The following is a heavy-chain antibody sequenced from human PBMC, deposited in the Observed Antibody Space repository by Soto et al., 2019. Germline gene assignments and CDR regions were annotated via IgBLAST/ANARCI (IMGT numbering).Heavy chain of an antibody. Sequence: QVQLVQSGAEVKKPGSSVKVSCKASGGTFSSYAISWVRQAPGQGLEWMGGIIPICGTANYAEKFQGRVTITADESTSTVYMELSSLRSENTAVYYCATLFGVVTGQPENRHPHWFHPWGQGTLVTVSS. CDR3: ATLFGVVTGQPENRHPHWFHP. D-gene: IGHD3-3*01. J-gene: IGHJ5*02. CDR1: GGTFSSYA. V-gene: IGHV1-69*12. CDR2: IIPICGTA.